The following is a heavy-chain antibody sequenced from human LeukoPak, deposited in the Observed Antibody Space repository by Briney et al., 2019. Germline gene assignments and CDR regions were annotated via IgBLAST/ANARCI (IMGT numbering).Heavy chain of an antibody. CDR3: ARTGYYYGSGSLIDY. CDR2: IHYSGST. CDR1: GGSISSYY. V-gene: IGHV4-59*01. D-gene: IGHD3-10*01. Sequence: SETLSLTCTVSGGSISSYYWSWIRQPPGKGLEWIGYIHYSGSTNYNPSLKSRVTISVDTSKNQFSLKLSSVTAADTAVYYCARTGYYYGSGSLIDYWGQGTLVTVSS. J-gene: IGHJ4*02.